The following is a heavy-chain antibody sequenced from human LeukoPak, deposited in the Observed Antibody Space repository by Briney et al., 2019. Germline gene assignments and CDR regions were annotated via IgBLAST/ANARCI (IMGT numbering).Heavy chain of an antibody. CDR2: IYYDGTT. D-gene: IGHD5-12*01. V-gene: IGHV4-59*01. CDR3: ARDVDPQY. J-gene: IGHJ4*02. CDR1: GRSIGNYY. Sequence: SETLSLTCTISGRSIGNYYWTWIRQPPGKGLEWIGYIYYDGTTKYNPSLKSRVTISVDASKSQFSLNLRSVTAADTAVYYCARDVDPQYWGQGVLVTVSS.